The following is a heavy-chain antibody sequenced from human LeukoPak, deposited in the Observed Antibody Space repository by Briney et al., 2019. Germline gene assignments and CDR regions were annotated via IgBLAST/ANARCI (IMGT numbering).Heavy chain of an antibody. V-gene: IGHV3-30*14. D-gene: IGHD5-24*01. CDR2: ISYDRSNK. Sequence: GGSLRLSCAASGFTFSSYAMHWVRQAPGKGLEWVAVISYDRSNKYYADSVKGRFTISRDNSKNTLYLQMNSLRAEDTAVYYCALMATIPFDYWGQGTLVTVSS. J-gene: IGHJ4*02. CDR1: GFTFSSYA. CDR3: ALMATIPFDY.